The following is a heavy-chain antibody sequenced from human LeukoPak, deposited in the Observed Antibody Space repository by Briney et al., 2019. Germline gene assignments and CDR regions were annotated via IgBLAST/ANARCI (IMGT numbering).Heavy chain of an antibody. CDR2: IWYDGSNK. J-gene: IGHJ4*02. V-gene: IGHV3-33*01. CDR3: ARVKYYYDSSGYYIDY. D-gene: IGHD3-22*01. CDR1: GFTSSSYG. Sequence: GGSLRLSCAASGFTSSSYGMHWVRQAPGKGLEWVAVIWYDGSNKYYADSVKGRFTISRDNSKNTLYLQMNSLRAEDTAVYYCARVKYYYDSSGYYIDYWGQGTLVTVSS.